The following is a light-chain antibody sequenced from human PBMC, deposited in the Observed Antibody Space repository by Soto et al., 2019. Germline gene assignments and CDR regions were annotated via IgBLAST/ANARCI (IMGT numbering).Light chain of an antibody. CDR3: QKYRTAET. Sequence: EIVFTRSLGTLSASTEDGATXSCRASQSVSSPLAWYQHKPVQSPSLLFYDASTIATGIPHRFRCRGSGTEFTLTISRLQYEAVATYYLQKYRTAETFGQGTKVDIK. V-gene: IGKV3-15*01. CDR1: QSVSSP. CDR2: DAS. J-gene: IGKJ1*01.